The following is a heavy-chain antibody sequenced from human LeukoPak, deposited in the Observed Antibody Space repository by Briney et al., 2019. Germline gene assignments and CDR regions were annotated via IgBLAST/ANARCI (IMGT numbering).Heavy chain of an antibody. CDR1: GYSFTSYW. J-gene: IGHJ2*01. CDR2: IHPSNSDT. Sequence: GESLKISCKGSGYSFTSYWIAWVRQMPGKGLEWMGIIHPSNSDTRHSPSFQGQVTISADKSSSTAYLQWSSLKASDTAMYYCARTPDSYDSRGFQYWYFDLWGRGTQVTVSS. CDR3: ARTPDSYDSRGFQYWYFDL. V-gene: IGHV5-51*01. D-gene: IGHD3-22*01.